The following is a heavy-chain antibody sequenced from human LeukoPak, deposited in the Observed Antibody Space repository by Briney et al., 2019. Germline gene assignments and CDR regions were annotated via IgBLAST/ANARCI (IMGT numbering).Heavy chain of an antibody. CDR2: IYYSGST. CDR3: AREHYDFWSGYYTENWFDP. CDR1: GGSISSHY. J-gene: IGHJ5*02. D-gene: IGHD3-3*01. Sequence: KPSETLSLTCTVSGGSISSHYWSWIRQPPGKGLEWIGYIYYSGSTNYNPSLKSRVTISVDTSKNQFSLKLSSVTAADTAVYYCAREHYDFWSGYYTENWFDPWGQGTLVTVSS. V-gene: IGHV4-59*11.